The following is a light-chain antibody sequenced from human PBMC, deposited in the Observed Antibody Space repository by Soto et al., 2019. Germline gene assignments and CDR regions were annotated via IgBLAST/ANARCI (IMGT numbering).Light chain of an antibody. CDR1: SGSIATNY. CDR2: EDT. Sequence: NFMLTQPHSVSESPGKTVTISCTGSSGSIATNYVQWYQQRPGSAPTTVIYEDTQRPSGVPERFSGSIDSSSNSASLTISGLKTEDEDDYYCQSYDGSNPDVVFGGGTKLTVL. J-gene: IGLJ2*01. V-gene: IGLV6-57*02. CDR3: QSYDGSNPDVV.